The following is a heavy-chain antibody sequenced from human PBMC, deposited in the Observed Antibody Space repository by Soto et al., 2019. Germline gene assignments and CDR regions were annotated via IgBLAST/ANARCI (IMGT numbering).Heavy chain of an antibody. CDR1: GAPMNSGAYY. V-gene: IGHV4-31*03. CDR2: IYHNGRT. D-gene: IGHD6-13*01. Sequence: QVQLQESGPGLVKPSQTLSLTCTVSGAPMNSGAYYWSWVRQPPGKGLEWIGYIYHNGRTYNNPSLMSRVTMSLDTSKNQFSLKLNSVSAADTAVYYCARVSATGTRWFDPWGQGTLVTVSS. CDR3: ARVSATGTRWFDP. J-gene: IGHJ5*02.